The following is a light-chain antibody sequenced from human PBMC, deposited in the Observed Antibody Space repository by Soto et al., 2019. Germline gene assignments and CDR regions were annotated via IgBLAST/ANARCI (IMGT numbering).Light chain of an antibody. CDR1: ESSNW. CDR2: DAS. CDR3: QQYKSYSYT. J-gene: IGKJ2*01. V-gene: IGKV1-5*01. Sequence: DIQMTQSPSILSASVGDRVAITCRASESSNWLAWYQQKPGQAPKVLIYDASRLQSGVPERFSGSGSGTEFTLTINSLRADDIATYYCQQYKSYSYTFGPGTNLEI.